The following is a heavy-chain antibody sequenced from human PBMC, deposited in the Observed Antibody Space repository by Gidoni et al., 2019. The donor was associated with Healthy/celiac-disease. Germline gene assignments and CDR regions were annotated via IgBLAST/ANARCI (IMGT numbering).Heavy chain of an antibody. D-gene: IGHD3-10*01. CDR1: GGSVSSGSYY. J-gene: IGHJ6*02. CDR3: ARSGVGGYYYYGMDV. CDR2: IYYSGST. V-gene: IGHV4-61*01. Sequence: QVQLQESGPGLVKPSETLSLTCTVSGGSVSSGSYYWSWIRQPPGKGLEWIGYIYYSGSTNYNPSLKSRVTISVDTSKNQFSLKLSSVTAAETAVYYCARSGVGGYYYYGMDVWGQGTTVTVSS.